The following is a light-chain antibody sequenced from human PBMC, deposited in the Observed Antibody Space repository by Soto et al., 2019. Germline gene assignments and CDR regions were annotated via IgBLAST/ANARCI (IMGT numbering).Light chain of an antibody. CDR2: GES. Sequence: EIGMTQSPDTLSVSPGERVTLSCSASQNINSNLAWYQQKPGQAPRLLIYGESSRAPGVPARFSGSGSGTEFTLPISSLQSEDSAIYYCQQYDKWPASTFGQGTKVE. J-gene: IGKJ1*01. V-gene: IGKV3-15*01. CDR1: QNINSN. CDR3: QQYDKWPAST.